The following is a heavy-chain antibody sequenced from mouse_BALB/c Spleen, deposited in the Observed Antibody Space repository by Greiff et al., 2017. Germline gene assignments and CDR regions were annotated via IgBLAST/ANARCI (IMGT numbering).Heavy chain of an antibody. CDR1: GYTFSSYW. Sequence: VQLQQSGAELMKPGASVKISCKATGYTFSSYWIEWVKQRPGHGLEWIGEILPGSGSTNYNEKFKGKATFTADTSSNTAYMQLSSLTSEDSAVYYCARRANYGAMDYWGQGTSVTVSS. CDR2: ILPGSGST. D-gene: IGHD1-1*01. CDR3: ARRANYGAMDY. J-gene: IGHJ4*01. V-gene: IGHV1-9*01.